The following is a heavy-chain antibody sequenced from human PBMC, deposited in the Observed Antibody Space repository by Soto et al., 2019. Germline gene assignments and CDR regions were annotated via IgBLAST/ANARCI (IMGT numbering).Heavy chain of an antibody. Sequence: EVQLLESGGGLVQPGESLRVSCAASGFTFSSYAMTWVRQAPGKGLDWVSSIGLYSDDTYYADSVKGRFTVSRDNSKNTLYLQMHSLRAEDTAVYYCEKHDYGAYNPYDIWGQGTMVTVSS. CDR3: EKHDYGAYNPYDI. D-gene: IGHD4-17*01. J-gene: IGHJ3*02. CDR2: IGLYSDDT. V-gene: IGHV3-23*01. CDR1: GFTFSSYA.